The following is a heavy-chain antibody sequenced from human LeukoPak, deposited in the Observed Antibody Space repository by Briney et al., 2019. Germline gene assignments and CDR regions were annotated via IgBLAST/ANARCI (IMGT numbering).Heavy chain of an antibody. V-gene: IGHV5-51*01. CDR3: ARHPSAEDIVATIYPDY. CDR1: GYSFTSYW. J-gene: IGHJ4*02. CDR2: IYPGDSDT. D-gene: IGHD5-12*01. Sequence: GESLKISCEGSGYSFTSYWIGWVRQMPGKALEWMGIIYPGDSDTRYSPSFQGQVTISADKSISTAYLQWSSLKASDTAMYYCARHPSAEDIVATIYPDYWGQGTLVTVSS.